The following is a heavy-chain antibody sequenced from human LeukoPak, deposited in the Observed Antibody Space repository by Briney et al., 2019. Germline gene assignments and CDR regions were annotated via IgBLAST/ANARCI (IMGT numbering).Heavy chain of an antibody. D-gene: IGHD1-26*01. V-gene: IGHV3-23*05. CDR2: IYTSGRT. CDR1: GFNFRSFG. CDR3: ARQDVVGATNGEPRISAFDI. J-gene: IGHJ3*02. Sequence: PGGSLRLSCAASGFNFRSFGMNWVRQAPGKGLEWVSGIYTSGRTRYGDAVEGRFTISRDNSKNTLYLQMNSLRAEDTAVYYCARQDVVGATNGEPRISAFDIWGQGTMVTVSS.